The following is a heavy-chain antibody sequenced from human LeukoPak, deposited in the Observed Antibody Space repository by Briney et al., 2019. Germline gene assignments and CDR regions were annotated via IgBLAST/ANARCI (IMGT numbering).Heavy chain of an antibody. CDR2: ISPSGTT. Sequence: SETLSLTCTVSGGSTGSHYWSWIRQPAGKGLEWIGGISPSGTTHYNPSLGSRVTMSVDTSNNYFSLRLSSATAADTAVYYCARDLYASGFYFWFDPWGQGILVTVSS. J-gene: IGHJ5*02. V-gene: IGHV4-4*07. D-gene: IGHD2/OR15-2a*01. CDR1: GGSTGSHY. CDR3: ARDLYASGFYFWFDP.